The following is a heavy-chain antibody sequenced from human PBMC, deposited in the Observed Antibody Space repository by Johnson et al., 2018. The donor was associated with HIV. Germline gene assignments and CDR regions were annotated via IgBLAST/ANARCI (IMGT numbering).Heavy chain of an antibody. D-gene: IGHD6-6*01. CDR2: FYSGGST. Sequence: VQLVESGGGVVQPGGSLRLSCAASGFIVSSNYMSWVRQAPGKGLEWVSVFYSGGSTYYADSVKGRFTISRDNSKDMLYLQMNSLRAEDTAVYYCAKERHLVRTFDIWGQGTMVTISS. V-gene: IGHV3-66*02. CDR3: AKERHLVRTFDI. CDR1: GFIVSSNY. J-gene: IGHJ3*02.